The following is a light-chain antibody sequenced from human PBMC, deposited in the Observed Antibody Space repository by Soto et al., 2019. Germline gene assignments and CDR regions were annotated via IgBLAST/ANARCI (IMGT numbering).Light chain of an antibody. J-gene: IGKJ2*02. CDR3: LQDHDYQWT. CDR2: AAS. V-gene: IGKV1-6*01. Sequence: AIQVTQSPSSLSASVGDRVTITCRATQGYSSDLGWYQQKPGKAPKLLIYAASDLQAEVPSRFSCNGSGTDFTLTISSLQAEDFATYYCLQDHDYQWTFGQGTKLETK. CDR1: QGYSSD.